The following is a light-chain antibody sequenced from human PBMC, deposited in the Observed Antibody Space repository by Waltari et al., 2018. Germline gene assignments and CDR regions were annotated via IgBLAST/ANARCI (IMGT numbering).Light chain of an antibody. CDR1: SY. V-gene: IGKV3-11*01. J-gene: IGKJ4*02. CDR2: GAS. Sequence: SYLAWYQQKPGQAPRLLIYGASNRDSGIPARFTGSGSGTHFTLTISSLEAEDFAVYYCQQQSNEWTFGGGTKVEIK. CDR3: QQQSNEWT.